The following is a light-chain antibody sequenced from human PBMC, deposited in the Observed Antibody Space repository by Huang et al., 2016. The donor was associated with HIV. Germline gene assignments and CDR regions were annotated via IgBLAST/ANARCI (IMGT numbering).Light chain of an antibody. V-gene: IGKV3-15*01. Sequence: EIMLTQSPATLSVSPGERATLSCRASQSISTNVAWYQQKPGLAPRLLSDSASTRATGIPARFSGSGSGTEFTLTISSLQSEDFAVYYCQQGETFGQGTKLEIK. CDR3: QQGET. CDR2: SAS. CDR1: QSISTN. J-gene: IGKJ2*01.